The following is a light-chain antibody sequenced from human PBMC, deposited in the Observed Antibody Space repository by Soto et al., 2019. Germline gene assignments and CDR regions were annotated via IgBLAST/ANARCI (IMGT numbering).Light chain of an antibody. Sequence: QSVLTQPPSASGTPGQGVTISCSGSSSNIGSNTVNWYQQLPGTAPKVLIYSNNQRPSGVPDRFSGSKSGTSASLGISGLQSEDEADYYCAAWDDSLNAVLFGGGTKLTVL. V-gene: IGLV1-44*01. CDR3: AAWDDSLNAVL. CDR1: SSNIGSNT. CDR2: SNN. J-gene: IGLJ2*01.